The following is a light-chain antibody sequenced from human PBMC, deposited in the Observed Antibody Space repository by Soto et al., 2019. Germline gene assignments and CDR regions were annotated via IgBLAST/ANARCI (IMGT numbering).Light chain of an antibody. J-gene: IGKJ3*01. Sequence: EIVLTQSPATLSLSPGDRATLSCRARQSVSSYLAWYQQKPGQAPRLLIYDASNRATGIPARFSGSGSGIDFTLTISSLEPEDFAGYYCQQRSNWLFTFGPGTKVDIK. CDR2: DAS. V-gene: IGKV3-11*01. CDR3: QQRSNWLFT. CDR1: QSVSSY.